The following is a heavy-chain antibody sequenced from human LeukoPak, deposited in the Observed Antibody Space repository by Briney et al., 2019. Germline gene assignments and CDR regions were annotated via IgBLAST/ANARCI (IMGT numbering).Heavy chain of an antibody. J-gene: IGHJ6*03. D-gene: IGHD4-11*01. CDR2: IYYSGST. V-gene: IGHV4-59*01. CDR3: ARYSNYGDYYYYYMDV. CDR1: GASISNYY. Sequence: PSETLSLTCTVSGASISNYYWTWIRQPPGKGLEWIGYIYYSGSTNYRPSLKSRVTISVDTSKNQVSLKLSSVTAADTAVYYCARYSNYGDYYYYYMDVWGKGTTVTVSS.